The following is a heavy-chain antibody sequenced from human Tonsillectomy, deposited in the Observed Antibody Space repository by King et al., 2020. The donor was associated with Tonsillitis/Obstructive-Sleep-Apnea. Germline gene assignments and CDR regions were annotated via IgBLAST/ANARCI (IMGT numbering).Heavy chain of an antibody. J-gene: IGHJ2*01. Sequence: VQLVESGGGLVQPGGSLRLSCAASGFTFSTYEMNWVRQAPGKGLEWVSFISSSGSTIYYADSVKGRFTISRDNAKNSLYLQMNSLRAEDTAVYYCARASLGWYFDLWGRGTLVSVSS. CDR1: GFTFSTYE. CDR3: ARASLGWYFDL. CDR2: ISSSGSTI. D-gene: IGHD5-12*01. V-gene: IGHV3-48*03.